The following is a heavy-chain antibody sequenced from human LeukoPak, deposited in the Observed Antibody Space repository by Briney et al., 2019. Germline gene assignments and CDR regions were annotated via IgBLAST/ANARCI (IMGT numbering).Heavy chain of an antibody. CDR3: ATGKIVVVPAATFDY. D-gene: IGHD2-2*01. V-gene: IGHV1-69*13. J-gene: IGHJ4*02. CDR2: IIPIFGTA. CDR1: GGTFSSYA. Sequence: SVKVSCKASGGTFSSYAISWVRQAPGQGLEWMGGIIPIFGTANYAQKFQGRVTITADESTSTAYMELSSLRSEDTAVYYCATGKIVVVPAATFDYWGQGTLVTVSS.